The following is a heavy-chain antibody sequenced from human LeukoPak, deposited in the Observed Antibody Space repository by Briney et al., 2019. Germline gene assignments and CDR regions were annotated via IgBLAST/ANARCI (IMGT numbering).Heavy chain of an antibody. D-gene: IGHD1-26*01. J-gene: IGHJ4*02. CDR1: GFTFSNYD. V-gene: IGHV3-30*18. CDR3: AKPSGSYDHFDY. CDR2: ISYDGSNK. Sequence: GGSLRLSCAASGFTFSNYDMHWVRQAPGKGLEWVALISYDGSNKYYVDSVKGRFTISRDNSKNMLSLQMNSQRAEDTAVYYCAKPSGSYDHFDYWGQGTLVTVSS.